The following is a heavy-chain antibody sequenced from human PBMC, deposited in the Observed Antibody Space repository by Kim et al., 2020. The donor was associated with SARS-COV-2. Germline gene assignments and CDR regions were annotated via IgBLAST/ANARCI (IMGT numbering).Heavy chain of an antibody. Sequence: YYADSVKCRVTISRDNSKNTLYLQMNSMRAEDTAVYYCARDPRGLGMLDYWGQGTLVTVSS. D-gene: IGHD7-27*01. V-gene: IGHV3-33*01. CDR3: ARDPRGLGMLDY. J-gene: IGHJ4*02.